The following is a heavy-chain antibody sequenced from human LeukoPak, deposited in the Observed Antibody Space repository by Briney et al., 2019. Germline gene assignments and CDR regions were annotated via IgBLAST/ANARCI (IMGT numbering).Heavy chain of an antibody. CDR3: ARAPFVAAGSDY. CDR1: GGTFSSYA. CDR2: IIPIFGTA. J-gene: IGHJ4*02. Sequence: SVKVSCKASGGTFSSYAISWVRQAPGQGFEWMGGIIPIFGTAQYTQKFKDRVTITADESTSTAYMELNSLRSEDTAIYYCARAPFVAAGSDYWGQGTLVTVSS. D-gene: IGHD6-13*01. V-gene: IGHV1-69*13.